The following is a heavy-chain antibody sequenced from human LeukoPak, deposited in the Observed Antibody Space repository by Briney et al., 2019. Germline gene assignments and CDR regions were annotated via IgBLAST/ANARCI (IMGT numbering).Heavy chain of an antibody. D-gene: IGHD6-13*01. Sequence: GGSLRLSCAASGFTFSSHAMSWVRQAPGKGLEWVSAIRTSGSTYYADSVKGRFTISRDNPKNTLYLQMNSLRGEDTAVYYCAKPERYGTTWYGRVDYWGQGTLVTVSS. CDR2: IRTSGST. CDR1: GFTFSSHA. CDR3: AKPERYGTTWYGRVDY. J-gene: IGHJ4*02. V-gene: IGHV3-23*01.